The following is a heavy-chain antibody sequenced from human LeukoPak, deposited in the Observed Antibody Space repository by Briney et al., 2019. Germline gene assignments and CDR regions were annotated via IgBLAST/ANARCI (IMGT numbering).Heavy chain of an antibody. V-gene: IGHV4-61*02. CDR2: IYTSGST. J-gene: IGHJ4*02. Sequence: SETLSLTCTVSGGSISSGSYYWSWIRQPAGKGLEWIGRIYTSGSTNYNPSLKSRVTISVDTSRNQFSLKLSTVTAADTAVYYCARHKAAYDSSGYFAYWGPGTLVTVSS. CDR1: GGSISSGSYY. CDR3: ARHKAAYDSSGYFAY. D-gene: IGHD3-22*01.